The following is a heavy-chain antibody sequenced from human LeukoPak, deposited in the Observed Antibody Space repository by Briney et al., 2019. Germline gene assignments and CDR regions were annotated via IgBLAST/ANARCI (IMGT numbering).Heavy chain of an antibody. CDR2: ISTYNDNT. V-gene: IGHV1-18*01. CDR3: ARGRHASATAPGS. CDR1: GYTFTSYD. J-gene: IGHJ5*02. D-gene: IGHD6-13*01. Sequence: GASVKVSCKPFGYTFTSYDITWVRQAPGQGLEWMGGISTYNDNTNYAQKLQGRVTMTTDSSTSTAYMELRNLRSDDTAVYYCARGRHASATAPGSWGQGTLVTVSS.